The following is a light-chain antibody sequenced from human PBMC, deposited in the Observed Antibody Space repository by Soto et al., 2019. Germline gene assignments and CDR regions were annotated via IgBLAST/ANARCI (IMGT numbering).Light chain of an antibody. CDR1: QSISNW. Sequence: DIQMTQSPSTLSASIGDRVTITCRASQSISNWLAWYQQKPGKAPNLLIYKASSLQSGVPSRFSSSGSGTEFTLTINSLETDEFATYYCQQYKNGWAFGQGTKVEI. CDR2: KAS. V-gene: IGKV1-5*03. J-gene: IGKJ1*01. CDR3: QQYKNGWA.